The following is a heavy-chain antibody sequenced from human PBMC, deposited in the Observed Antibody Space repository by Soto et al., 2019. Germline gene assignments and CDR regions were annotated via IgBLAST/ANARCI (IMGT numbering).Heavy chain of an antibody. CDR3: ARDPPTEPFYYDYYGMDA. J-gene: IGHJ6*02. D-gene: IGHD4-4*01. CDR2: TKQDGSEK. V-gene: IGHV3-7*01. Sequence: LRLSCVASGFTFSSYWMSWVRQAPGKGLEWVANTKQDGSEKFYADSVKGRFTISRDNVKKSLFLQLNSLRAEDTAVYYCARDPPTEPFYYDYYGMDAWGQGTTVTVSS. CDR1: GFTFSSYW.